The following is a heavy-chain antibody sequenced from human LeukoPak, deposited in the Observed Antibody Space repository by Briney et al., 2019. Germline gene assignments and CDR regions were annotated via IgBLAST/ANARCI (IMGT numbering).Heavy chain of an antibody. J-gene: IGHJ1*01. CDR3: ARGGVVVVPAAKRYFQH. Sequence: SETLSLTCAVYGGSFSGYYWSWIRQPPGKGLEWIGEINHSGSTNYNPSLKSRVTISVDTSKNQFSLKLSSVTAADTAVYYCARGGVVVVPAAKRYFQHWGRAPWSPSPQ. CDR1: GGSFSGYY. CDR2: INHSGST. D-gene: IGHD2-2*01. V-gene: IGHV4-34*01.